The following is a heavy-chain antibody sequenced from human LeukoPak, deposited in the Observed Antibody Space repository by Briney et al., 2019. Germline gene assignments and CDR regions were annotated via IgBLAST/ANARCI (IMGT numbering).Heavy chain of an antibody. V-gene: IGHV1-46*01. J-gene: IGHJ4*02. D-gene: IGHD2-2*01. Sequence: ASVKVSCKASGYTFTSYYMHWVRQAPGQGLEWMGIINPSGGSTSYAQKFQGRVTMTRDMSTSTVYMELSSLGSEDTAVYYCARDGVVPAAMRGYFDYWGQGTLVTVSS. CDR1: GYTFTSYY. CDR3: ARDGVVPAAMRGYFDY. CDR2: INPSGGST.